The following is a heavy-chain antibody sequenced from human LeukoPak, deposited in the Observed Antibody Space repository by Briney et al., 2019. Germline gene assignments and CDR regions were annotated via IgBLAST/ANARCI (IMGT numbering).Heavy chain of an antibody. CDR3: ARVAGSYSIRPFDF. D-gene: IGHD1-26*01. CDR2: IRVSDGYT. Sequence: PGGSLRLSCAASGFTLDNYAMTWVRQAPGKGLEWGSAIRVSDGYTYYADSVQGRFIISRDKSKNTVSLQMNSLTGDDTALYYCARVAGSYSIRPFDFWGQGIVVIVSS. V-gene: IGHV3-23*01. CDR1: GFTLDNYA. J-gene: IGHJ4*02.